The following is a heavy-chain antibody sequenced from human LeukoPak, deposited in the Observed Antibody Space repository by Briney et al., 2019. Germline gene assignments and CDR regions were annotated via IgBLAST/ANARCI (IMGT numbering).Heavy chain of an antibody. CDR2: ISGSGGST. CDR3: AKTTIGYSSGRYPGWPVDY. V-gene: IGHV3-23*01. D-gene: IGHD6-19*01. CDR1: GFTFSSYA. J-gene: IGHJ4*02. Sequence: GGSLRLSCAASGFTFSSYAMSWVRQAPGKGLEGVSAISGSGGSTYYADSVKGRFTISRDNSKNTLYLQMNSLRAEDTAVYYCAKTTIGYSSGRYPGWPVDYWGQGTLVTVSS.